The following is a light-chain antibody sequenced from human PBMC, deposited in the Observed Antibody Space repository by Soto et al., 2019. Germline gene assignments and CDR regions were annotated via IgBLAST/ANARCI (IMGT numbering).Light chain of an antibody. CDR3: SSYTSSSTYV. V-gene: IGLV2-14*01. CDR2: DVS. CDR1: SSDDGGYNY. Sequence: LTQPASVSGSPGQSITISCTGTSSDDGGYNYVSWYQQHPGKAPKLMIYDVSNRPSGVSNRFSGSKSGNTASLTISGLQAEDEADYYCSSYTSSSTYVFGTGTKVTVL. J-gene: IGLJ1*01.